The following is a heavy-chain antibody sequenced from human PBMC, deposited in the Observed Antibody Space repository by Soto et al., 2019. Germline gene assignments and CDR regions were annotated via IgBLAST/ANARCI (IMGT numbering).Heavy chain of an antibody. CDR2: ISGSGSSI. CDR1: GFTFSNYA. CDR3: AKWGDSRSWKNWFDP. Sequence: EVQLLESGGGLVQPGGSLRLSCAASGFTFSNYAMTWVRQAPGKGLEWVSGISGSGSSIYYADSVKGRFTISRDNSKNTLYLEMNGLRADDTDVYYCAKWGDSRSWKNWFDPWGQGTLVTVSS. V-gene: IGHV3-23*01. D-gene: IGHD6-13*01. J-gene: IGHJ5*02.